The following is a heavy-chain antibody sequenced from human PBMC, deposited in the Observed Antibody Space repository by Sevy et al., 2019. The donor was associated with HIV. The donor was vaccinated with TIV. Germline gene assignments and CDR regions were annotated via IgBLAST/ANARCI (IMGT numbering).Heavy chain of an antibody. Sequence: SETLSLTCTVSGDSITSLYWNWIRQPPGKGLEWIANIYYNGHINYNPSLKSRVTLSLDTSKNQISLRLRSVTAADTAMYYCAGENAWGRGYSWGQGTLVTVSS. V-gene: IGHV4-59*08. CDR2: IYYNGHI. D-gene: IGHD1-26*01. J-gene: IGHJ4*02. CDR1: GDSITSLY. CDR3: AGENAWGRGYS.